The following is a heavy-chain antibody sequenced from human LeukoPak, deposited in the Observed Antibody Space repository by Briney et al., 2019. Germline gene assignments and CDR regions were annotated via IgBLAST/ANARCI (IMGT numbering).Heavy chain of an antibody. J-gene: IGHJ4*02. CDR1: GGSFSGYY. Sequence: SETLSLTCAVYGGSFSGYYWSWFRQPPGKGLEWIGEINHSGSTNYNPSLKSRVTISVDTSKNQFSLKLSSVTAADTAVYYCARGRYSSGWSISYYFDYWGQGTLVTVSS. CDR2: INHSGST. D-gene: IGHD6-19*01. V-gene: IGHV4-34*01. CDR3: ARGRYSSGWSISYYFDY.